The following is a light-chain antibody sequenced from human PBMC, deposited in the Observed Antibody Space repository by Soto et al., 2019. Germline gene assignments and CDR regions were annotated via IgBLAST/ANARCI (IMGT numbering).Light chain of an antibody. Sequence: DLQMTQSPSSVSASVGDRVTITCRASQGISSWLAWYQQKPGKAPELLIYGATNLPSGVPSRFSGSGSATDFTLTISSLQPEDFATYYCQQADSFPITFGQGTRLEIK. CDR3: QQADSFPIT. J-gene: IGKJ5*01. CDR1: QGISSW. V-gene: IGKV1-12*01. CDR2: GAT.